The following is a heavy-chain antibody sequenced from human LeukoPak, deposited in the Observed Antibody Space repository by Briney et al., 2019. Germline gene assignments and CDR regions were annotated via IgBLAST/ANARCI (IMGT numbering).Heavy chain of an antibody. Sequence: PGGSLRLSCAASGFSFSNYAMSWVRQGPGKGLEWVSAIGGSIGSTFYTDSVKGRFTISRDNSKNTLYLQMNSLRAEDTAVYYCAKDSYYGSGSYSYFDYWGQGTLVTVSS. V-gene: IGHV3-23*01. CDR2: IGGSIGST. CDR1: GFSFSNYA. D-gene: IGHD3-10*01. CDR3: AKDSYYGSGSYSYFDY. J-gene: IGHJ4*02.